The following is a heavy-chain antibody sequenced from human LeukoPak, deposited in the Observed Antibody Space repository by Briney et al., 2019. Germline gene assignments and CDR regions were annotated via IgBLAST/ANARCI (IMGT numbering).Heavy chain of an antibody. Sequence: ASARVSCKASGYTFTGYYMHWVRQAPGQGLEWMGWINPNSGGTNYAQKFQGRVTMTRDTSISTAYMELSRLRSDDTAVYYCATTYSSSFWYFQHWGQGTLVTVSS. CDR2: INPNSGGT. J-gene: IGHJ1*01. D-gene: IGHD6-13*01. V-gene: IGHV1-2*02. CDR1: GYTFTGYY. CDR3: ATTYSSSFWYFQH.